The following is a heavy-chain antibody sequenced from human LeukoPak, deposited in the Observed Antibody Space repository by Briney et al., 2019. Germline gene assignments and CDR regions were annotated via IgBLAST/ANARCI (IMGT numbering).Heavy chain of an antibody. CDR3: ARGDNYGDFSDY. J-gene: IGHJ4*02. V-gene: IGHV3-48*03. D-gene: IGHD4-17*01. CDR2: ISSSGSTI. Sequence: PGGSLRLSCAASGFTFSSYEMNWVRQASGKGLEWVSYISSSGSTIYYADSVKGRFTISRDNAKNSLYLQMNSLRAEDTAVYYCARGDNYGDFSDYWGQGTLVTVSS. CDR1: GFTFSSYE.